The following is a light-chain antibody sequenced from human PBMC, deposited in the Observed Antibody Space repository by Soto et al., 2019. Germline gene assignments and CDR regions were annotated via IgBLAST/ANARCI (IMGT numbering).Light chain of an antibody. J-gene: IGLJ3*02. V-gene: IGLV1-44*01. Sequence: QSVLTQPPSVSGTPGQRVTISCSGSSSDIGSNVVNWYRQLPGTAPKLLVYATNQRPSGVPDRFSGSKSGTSASLAISGLRSEDEADYYCVAWDDSLNGPLFGGGTKLTVL. CDR2: ATN. CDR3: VAWDDSLNGPL. CDR1: SSDIGSNV.